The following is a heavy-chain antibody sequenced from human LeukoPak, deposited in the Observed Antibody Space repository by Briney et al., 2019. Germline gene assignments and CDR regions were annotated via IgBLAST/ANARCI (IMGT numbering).Heavy chain of an antibody. Sequence: PGGSLRLSCAASGFTVCVNTMSGGCEAPGEGLGWVSIIYSGGSTYYADSVKSRFTTSRDNSKNTLYLQMNSLRAEDTAVYYCARERYGSGSSDAFDIWGQGTMVTVSS. J-gene: IGHJ3*02. CDR3: ARERYGSGSSDAFDI. D-gene: IGHD3-10*01. CDR1: GFTVCVNT. CDR2: IYSGGST. V-gene: IGHV3-66*01.